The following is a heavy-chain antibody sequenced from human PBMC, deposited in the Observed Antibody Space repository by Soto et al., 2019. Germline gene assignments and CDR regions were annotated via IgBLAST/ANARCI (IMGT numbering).Heavy chain of an antibody. CDR2: TRNKANSYTT. D-gene: IGHD3-10*01. J-gene: IGHJ4*02. CDR1: GFTFSDYY. Sequence: EVRLVESGGGLVQPGGSLRLSCAASGFTFSDYYMDWVRQAPGKGLEWVGRTRNKANSYTTEYAASVKGRFTISRDDSKNSVYLQMNSLKTEDTAVYYCAKAGPVVRGLVFDSWGQGTLVTVSS. CDR3: AKAGPVVRGLVFDS. V-gene: IGHV3-72*01.